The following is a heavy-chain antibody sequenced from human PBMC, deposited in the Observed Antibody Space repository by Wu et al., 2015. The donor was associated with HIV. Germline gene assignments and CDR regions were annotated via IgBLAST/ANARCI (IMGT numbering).Heavy chain of an antibody. CDR1: GGTLSSHE. D-gene: IGHD3-10*01. J-gene: IGHJ4*02. Sequence: QVQLVQSGAEVKKPGSSVKVSCKASGGTLSSHEISWVRQAPGQGLEWMGGIIPMFGTLNYAQKFKGRVTITADESTSTGYMELSSLRSEDTAVYYCARDRFYGSGSYVYWGQGTLVTVSS. V-gene: IGHV1-69*12. CDR2: IIPMFGTL. CDR3: ARDRFYGSGSYVY.